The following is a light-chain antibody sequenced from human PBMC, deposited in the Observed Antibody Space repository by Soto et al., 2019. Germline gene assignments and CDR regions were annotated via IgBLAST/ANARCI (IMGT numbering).Light chain of an antibody. Sequence: QSALTQPASASGSPGQSITISCTGTSSDVGGYNYVSWYQHHPGKAPKLIIYDVTNRPSGVSNPFSGSKSGNTASLTISGLQPEDEADYDCSSYTTSDARQIVFGTGTKVTVL. CDR2: DVT. CDR3: SSYTTSDARQIV. J-gene: IGLJ1*01. CDR1: SSDVGGYNY. V-gene: IGLV2-14*03.